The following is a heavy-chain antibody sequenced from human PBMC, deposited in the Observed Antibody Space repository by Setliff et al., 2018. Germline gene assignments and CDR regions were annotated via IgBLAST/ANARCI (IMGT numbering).Heavy chain of an antibody. CDR2: IYHSGST. Sequence: ETLSLTCAVSGYSISSGYYWGWIRQPPGKGLEWIGSIYHSGSTYYNPSLKSRVTISVDTSKNQFSLKLSSVTAADTAVYYCARKGICSGGSCYPLANFDYWGQGTLVTVSS. CDR3: ARKGICSGGSCYPLANFDY. D-gene: IGHD2-15*01. J-gene: IGHJ4*02. V-gene: IGHV4-38-2*01. CDR1: GYSISSGYY.